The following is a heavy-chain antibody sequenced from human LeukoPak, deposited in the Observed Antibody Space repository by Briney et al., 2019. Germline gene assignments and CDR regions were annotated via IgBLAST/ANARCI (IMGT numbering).Heavy chain of an antibody. D-gene: IGHD3-10*01. CDR3: ARDITVTSDNALDI. CDR1: GFTFTDYH. J-gene: IGHJ3*02. Sequence: ASVKVSCKTSGFTFTDYHIHWVRQAPGQGLECMGWIDLNNGGTNYAQNFQGRVTMTRDTSLTTAYMELRSLTSDDTAVYFCARDITVTSDNALDIWGQGTMLTVSS. V-gene: IGHV1-2*02. CDR2: IDLNNGGT.